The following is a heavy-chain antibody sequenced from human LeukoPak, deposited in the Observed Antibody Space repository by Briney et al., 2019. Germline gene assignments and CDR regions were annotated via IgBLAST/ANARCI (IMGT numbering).Heavy chain of an antibody. CDR1: GYTFTSYD. J-gene: IGHJ6*02. CDR3: ARELGYCSSTSCYTERYYYGMDV. D-gene: IGHD2-2*02. V-gene: IGHV1-8*01. Sequence: GASVKVSCKASGYTFTSYDINWVRQATGQGLEWMGWMNPNSGNTGYAQKFQGRVTMTRNTSISTAYMELSSLRSEDTAVYYCARELGYCSSTSCYTERYYYGMDVWGQGTTVTVSS. CDR2: MNPNSGNT.